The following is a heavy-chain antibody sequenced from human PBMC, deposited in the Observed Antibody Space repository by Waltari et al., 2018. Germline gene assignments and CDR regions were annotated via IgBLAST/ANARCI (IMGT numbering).Heavy chain of an antibody. CDR3: ARHSLYYDFWSGYHKNYYFDY. D-gene: IGHD3-3*01. CDR2: INHSGST. J-gene: IGHJ4*02. Sequence: QVQLQQWGAGLLKPSETLSLTCAVYGGSFSGYYWSWIRQPPGKGLEWIGEINHSGSTNYNPSLKSRVTISVDTSKNQFSLKLSSVTAADTAVYYCARHSLYYDFWSGYHKNYYFDYWGQGTLVTVSS. V-gene: IGHV4-34*01. CDR1: GGSFSGYY.